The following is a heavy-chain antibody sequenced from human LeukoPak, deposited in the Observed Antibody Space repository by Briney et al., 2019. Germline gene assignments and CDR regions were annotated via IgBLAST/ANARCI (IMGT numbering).Heavy chain of an antibody. D-gene: IGHD3-22*01. Sequence: GGSLRLSCAASGFTFSSYSMNWVRQAPGKGLEGVSSISSNSSYIYYADSVKGRFTISRDNSKNTLYLQMNRLRAEDTAVYYCARWYYYETSGLYYGSFDNWGQGTLVTVSS. J-gene: IGHJ5*02. CDR2: ISSNSSYI. CDR1: GFTFSSYS. V-gene: IGHV3-21*04. CDR3: ARWYYYETSGLYYGSFDN.